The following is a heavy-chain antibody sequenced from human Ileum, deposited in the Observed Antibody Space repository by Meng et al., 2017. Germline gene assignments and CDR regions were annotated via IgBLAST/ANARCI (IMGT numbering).Heavy chain of an antibody. D-gene: IGHD3-3*01. Sequence: QGQLPWSRPGLVRPSETLSPTCTCSSGSVSSGSYYWSWFRQPPGKGLEWIGYIYYSGSTDYNPSLKRRVTISVDTSKNQFSLRLSSVTAADTAVYYCARFDFCSGSYCLDYWGQGALVTVSS. CDR3: ARFDFCSGSYCLDY. J-gene: IGHJ4*02. CDR1: SGSVSSGSYY. CDR2: IYYSGST. V-gene: IGHV4-61*01.